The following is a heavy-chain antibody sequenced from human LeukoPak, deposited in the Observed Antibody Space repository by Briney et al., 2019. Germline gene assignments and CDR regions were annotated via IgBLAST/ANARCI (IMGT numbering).Heavy chain of an antibody. CDR3: ARGYNYALIL. J-gene: IGHJ4*02. D-gene: IGHD5-18*01. V-gene: IGHV3-66*01. CDR1: GFTVSSNY. CDR2: ISSGGNT. Sequence: PGGSLRLSCSASGFTVSSNYMSWVRQAPGKGLEWVSAISSGGNTYYADSVKGRFTTSRDSSKNTLYLQMNSLRAEDTAVYYCARGYNYALILWGQGTLVTVSS.